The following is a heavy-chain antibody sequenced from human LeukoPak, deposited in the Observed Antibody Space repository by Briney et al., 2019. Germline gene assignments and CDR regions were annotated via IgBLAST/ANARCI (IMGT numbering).Heavy chain of an antibody. CDR2: IIPIFGTA. Sequence: SVKVSCKASGGTFSSYAISWVRQAPGQGLEWMGRIIPIFGTANYAQKFQGRVTITTDESTSTAYMELSSLRSEDTAVYYCARDPEIAPYYFDYWRQGTLVTVSS. J-gene: IGHJ4*02. CDR3: ARDPEIAPYYFDY. D-gene: IGHD6-13*01. V-gene: IGHV1-69*05. CDR1: GGTFSSYA.